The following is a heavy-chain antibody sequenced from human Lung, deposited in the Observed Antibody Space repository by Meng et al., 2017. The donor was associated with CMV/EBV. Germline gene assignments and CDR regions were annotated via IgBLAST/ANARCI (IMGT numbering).Heavy chain of an antibody. J-gene: IGHJ4*02. Sequence: SGDTFSNYGMQWGRQAPGKELEWVAMIWYDESKKFYADSVKGRFTISRDNSKNTLYLQMNNLSVEDMAVYYCASEEGYGSGSYFGDYWSQGTLVTVSS. CDR3: ASEEGYGSGSYFGDY. D-gene: IGHD3-10*01. CDR1: GDTFSNYG. CDR2: IWYDESKK. V-gene: IGHV3-33*01.